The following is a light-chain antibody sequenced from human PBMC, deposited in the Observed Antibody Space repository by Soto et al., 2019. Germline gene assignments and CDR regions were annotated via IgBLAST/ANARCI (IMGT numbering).Light chain of an antibody. CDR3: CSYAGSSTWV. CDR2: DVG. Sequence: QSVLTQPRSMSGSPGQSVTISSTGTSSDVGGYFYVAWYQQHPGKAPELIISDVGKRPSGVPDRFSGSKSGSTASLPISGLQAEDEADYYCCSYAGSSTWVFGGGTKLTVL. CDR1: SSDVGGYFY. V-gene: IGLV2-11*01. J-gene: IGLJ3*02.